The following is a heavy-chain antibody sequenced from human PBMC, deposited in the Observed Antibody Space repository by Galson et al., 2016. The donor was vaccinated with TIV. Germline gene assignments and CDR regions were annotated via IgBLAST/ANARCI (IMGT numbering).Heavy chain of an antibody. CDR3: ARSEYSYGKYYYYYYMDV. Sequence: SVKVSCKASGGTFSSYAISWVRQAPGQGLEWMGVIIPIFGTANYAQKFQGRVTITADESTSTAYMELSSLRSEDTAVFYCARSEYSYGKYYYYYYMDVWGKGTTVIVSS. V-gene: IGHV1-69*13. CDR1: GGTFSSYA. D-gene: IGHD5-18*01. J-gene: IGHJ6*03. CDR2: IIPIFGTA.